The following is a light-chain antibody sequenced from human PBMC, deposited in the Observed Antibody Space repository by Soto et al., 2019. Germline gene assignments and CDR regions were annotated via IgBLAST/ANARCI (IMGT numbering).Light chain of an antibody. J-gene: IGKJ1*01. Sequence: DIQMTQSPSDISASVGDRFTMTCRASQDISNFLVWFQQRPGKVPKRLMYSANRLESGVPSRFSGSGSGTEFTLTISSLQPEDFATYYCLQHKSYPRTFGQGTKVDIK. CDR1: QDISNF. CDR2: SAN. V-gene: IGKV1-17*03. CDR3: LQHKSYPRT.